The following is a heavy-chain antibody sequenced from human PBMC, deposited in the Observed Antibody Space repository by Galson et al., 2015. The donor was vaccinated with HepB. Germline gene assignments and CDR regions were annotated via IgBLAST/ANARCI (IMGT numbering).Heavy chain of an antibody. J-gene: IGHJ4*02. CDR1: GFTFSNYG. Sequence: SLRLSCAASGFTFSNYGIHWVRQAPGKGLEWVAVISKDGTNKFYVDSVKGRFTISRDNSKNTLYLQMDSLRAEDTAVYYCAKDRFPYGYQIDYWGQGTLVTVSS. CDR3: AKDRFPYGYQIDY. CDR2: ISKDGTNK. D-gene: IGHD5-18*01. V-gene: IGHV3-30*18.